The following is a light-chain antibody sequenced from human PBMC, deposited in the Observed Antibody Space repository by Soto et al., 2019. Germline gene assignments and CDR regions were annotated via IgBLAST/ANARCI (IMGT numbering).Light chain of an antibody. CDR1: SSNIGTYT. J-gene: IGLJ2*01. CDR2: TNN. V-gene: IGLV1-44*01. CDR3: AAWDDSLNGVV. Sequence: QSVLTQPPSAPGTPGQRVAISCSGSSSNIGTYTVNWYQQLPGTAPRLLIYTNNQRPSGVPGRFSGSKSGTSASLAISGLQSEDEADYYCAAWDDSLNGVVFGGGTKLTVL.